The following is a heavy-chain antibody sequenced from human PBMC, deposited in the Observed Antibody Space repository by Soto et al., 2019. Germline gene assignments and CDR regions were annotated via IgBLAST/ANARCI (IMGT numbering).Heavy chain of an antibody. CDR1: GFTFNTYS. CDR3: ARAGGTTVTGLWHFDS. J-gene: IGHJ4*02. V-gene: IGHV3-33*01. D-gene: IGHD4-17*01. CDR2: IWYDGTQK. Sequence: PVGSLRLSCEASGFTFNTYSMHWVRQPPGKGLEWLAAIWYDGTQKYYADSVKGRFIIPRDNSKKTLYLEMNSLRAEDTAVYYCARAGGTTVTGLWHFDSWGQGTLVTVSS.